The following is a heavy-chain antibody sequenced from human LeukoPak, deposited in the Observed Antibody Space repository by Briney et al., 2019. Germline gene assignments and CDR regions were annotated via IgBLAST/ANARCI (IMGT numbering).Heavy chain of an antibody. J-gene: IGHJ5*02. D-gene: IGHD1-26*01. CDR3: AKDPWEGGALPAWSDT. CDR2: IMGSGGIT. Sequence: GGSLRLSCAGSGFTFSSYAMSWVRQAPGKGLERVSGIMGSGGITYYADSVKGRFTISRDNSKNMLYLQMNSLRAEDTAVYYCAKDPWEGGALPAWSDTWGPGTPVTVSS. V-gene: IGHV3-23*01. CDR1: GFTFSSYA.